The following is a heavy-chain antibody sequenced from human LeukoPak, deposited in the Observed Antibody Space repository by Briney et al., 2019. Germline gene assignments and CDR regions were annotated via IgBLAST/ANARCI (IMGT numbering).Heavy chain of an antibody. V-gene: IGHV3-21*01. Sequence: KSGGSLRLSCAASGFTFSSYSMNWVRQAPGKGLEWVSAISGSGGSTYYADSVKGRFTISRDNAKNSLYLQMNSLRAEDTAVYYCARDYCSGGSCQFDYWGQGTLVTVSS. D-gene: IGHD2-15*01. CDR1: GFTFSSYS. CDR2: ISGSGGST. J-gene: IGHJ4*02. CDR3: ARDYCSGGSCQFDY.